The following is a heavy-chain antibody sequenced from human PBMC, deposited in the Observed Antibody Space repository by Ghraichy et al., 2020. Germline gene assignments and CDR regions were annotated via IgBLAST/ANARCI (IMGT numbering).Heavy chain of an antibody. Sequence: ASVKVSCKASGYTFTSYAMHWVRQAPGQRLEWMGWINAGNGNTKYSQKFQGRVTITRDTSASTAYMELSSLRSEDTAVYYCARGSVAGTPKRELCDYWGQGTLVTVSS. D-gene: IGHD6-19*01. CDR2: INAGNGNT. J-gene: IGHJ4*02. CDR1: GYTFTSYA. CDR3: ARGSVAGTPKRELCDY. V-gene: IGHV1-3*01.